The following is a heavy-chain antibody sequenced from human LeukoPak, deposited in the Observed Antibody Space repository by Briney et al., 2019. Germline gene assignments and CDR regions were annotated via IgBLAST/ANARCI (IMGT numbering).Heavy chain of an antibody. CDR2: IYYSGST. V-gene: IGHV4-59*01. CDR1: GGSISSYY. CDR3: ARAYCSGGSCYSGGSWFDP. D-gene: IGHD2-15*01. Sequence: PSETLSLTCTVSGGSISSYYWSWIRQPPGKGLEWIGYIYYSGSTNYNPSLKSRVTISVDTSKNQFSLKLSSVTAADTAVYYCARAYCSGGSCYSGGSWFDPWGQGTLVTVSS. J-gene: IGHJ5*02.